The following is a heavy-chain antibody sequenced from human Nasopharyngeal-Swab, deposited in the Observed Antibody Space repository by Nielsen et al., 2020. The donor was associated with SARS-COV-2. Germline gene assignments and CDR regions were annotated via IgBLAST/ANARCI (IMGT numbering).Heavy chain of an antibody. V-gene: IGHV4-59*13. CDR2: IYYSGST. CDR1: GGSISTYY. D-gene: IGHD1-20*01. CDR3: ARGLTGTPPYYFDY. J-gene: IGHJ4*02. Sequence: SETLSLTCTVSGGSISTYYWSWIRQPPGKGLEWIGYIYYSGSTNYNPSLKSRVTISVDTSKNQFSLKLSSVTAADTAVYYCARGLTGTPPYYFDYWGQGTLVTVSS.